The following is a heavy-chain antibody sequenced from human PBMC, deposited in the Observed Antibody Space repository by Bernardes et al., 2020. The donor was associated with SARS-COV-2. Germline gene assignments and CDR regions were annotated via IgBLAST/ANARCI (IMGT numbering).Heavy chain of an antibody. CDR3: ARLRADSLGGGFDS. J-gene: IGHJ4*02. Sequence: SETLSLTCTVSGGSMRSSYWSWIRQPPGKELEWIAYIYYSGSTDYNPSLKSRVTISIDTSKNQFSLKLSSVTAADTAMYYCARLRADSLGGGFDSWGQGTLVTVSS. D-gene: IGHD1-26*01. CDR1: GGSMRSSY. CDR2: IYYSGST. V-gene: IGHV4-59*08.